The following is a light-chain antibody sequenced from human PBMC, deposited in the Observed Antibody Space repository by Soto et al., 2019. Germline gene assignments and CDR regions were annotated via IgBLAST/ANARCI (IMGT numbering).Light chain of an antibody. Sequence: DIQMTQSPSSVSASVGDRVTITGRASQSISSYLNWYQQKPGKAPKLLIYAASSLQSGVPSRFSGSGSGTDFTLTISSLQPEDFATYYCQQSYSTPRTFGQGTKVDI. CDR1: QSISSY. CDR2: AAS. CDR3: QQSYSTPRT. J-gene: IGKJ1*01. V-gene: IGKV1-39*01.